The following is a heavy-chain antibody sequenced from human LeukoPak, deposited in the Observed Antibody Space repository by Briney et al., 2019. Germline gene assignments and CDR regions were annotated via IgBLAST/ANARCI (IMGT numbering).Heavy chain of an antibody. J-gene: IGHJ5*02. Sequence: PGGSLRLSCAASGFTFSSYAMSWVRQAPGKGLEWISAINDDVTYYRDSVKGRFTVSRDNSRNTLYLQMNSLRAEDTAVYYCARDLEYSSSWWFDPWGQGTLVTVSS. CDR3: ARDLEYSSSWWFDP. V-gene: IGHV3-23*01. CDR1: GFTFSSYA. CDR2: INDDVT. D-gene: IGHD6-13*01.